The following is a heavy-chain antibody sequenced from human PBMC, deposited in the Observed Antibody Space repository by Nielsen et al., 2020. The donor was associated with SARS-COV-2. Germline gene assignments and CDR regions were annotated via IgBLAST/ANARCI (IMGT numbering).Heavy chain of an antibody. CDR2: IYYSGST. CDR1: GGSISSYY. CDR3: ARGGAYYDILTGYPLYYMDV. J-gene: IGHJ6*03. V-gene: IGHV4-59*01. D-gene: IGHD3-9*01. Sequence: SETLSLTCTVSGGSISSYYWSWIRQPPGKGLEWIGYIYYSGSTNYSPSLKSRVTISVDTSKNQFSLKLSSVTAADTAVYYCARGGAYYDILTGYPLYYMDVWGKGTTVTVSS.